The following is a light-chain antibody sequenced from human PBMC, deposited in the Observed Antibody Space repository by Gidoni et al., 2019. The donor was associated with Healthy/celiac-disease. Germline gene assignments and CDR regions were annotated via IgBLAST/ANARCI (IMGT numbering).Light chain of an antibody. V-gene: IGLV1-40*01. CDR1: SSNIGAGYD. J-gene: IGLJ1*01. CDR2: GNN. Sequence: HSVLTPPPPVSVAPALRATISCTGSSSNIGAGYDVHWYQQLPRTAPKLLIYGNNNRPSGVPDRFSGSKSGTSASLAITGLQAEDEADYYCQSYDSSVTASRVFGTGTKVTVL. CDR3: QSYDSSVTASRV.